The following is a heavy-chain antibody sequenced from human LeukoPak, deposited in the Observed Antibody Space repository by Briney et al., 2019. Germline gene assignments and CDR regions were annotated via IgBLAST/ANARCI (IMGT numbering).Heavy chain of an antibody. V-gene: IGHV4-31*11. Sequence: TLSLTCAVYGGSFSGYYWSWIRQHPGKGLEWIGYIYYSGSTYYNPSLKSRVTISVDTSKNQFSLKLSSVTAADTAVYYCARDRGWFQHWGQGTLVTVSS. CDR2: IYYSGST. CDR1: GGSFSGYY. CDR3: ARDRGWFQH. D-gene: IGHD3-10*01. J-gene: IGHJ1*01.